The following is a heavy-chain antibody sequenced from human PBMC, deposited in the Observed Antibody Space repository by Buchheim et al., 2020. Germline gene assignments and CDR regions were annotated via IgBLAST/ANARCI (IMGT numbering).Heavy chain of an antibody. CDR3: ARDGGGGYYYNFDY. CDR2: IYSGGST. CDR1: GFTVSSNY. J-gene: IGHJ4*02. V-gene: IGHV3-66*02. Sequence: EVQLVESGGGLVQPGGSLRLSCAASGFTVSSNYMSWVRQAPGKGLEWVSVIYSGGSTHYADSVKGRFTTLRDNSKNTPYLQMNSLRAEDTAVYYCARDGGGGYYYNFDYWGQGTL. D-gene: IGHD3-22*01.